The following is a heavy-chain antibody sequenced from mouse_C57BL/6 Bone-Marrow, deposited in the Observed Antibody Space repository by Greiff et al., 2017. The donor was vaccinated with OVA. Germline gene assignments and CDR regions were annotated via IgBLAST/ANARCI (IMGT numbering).Heavy chain of an antibody. CDR2: IDPSDSYT. CDR1: GYTFTSYW. J-gene: IGHJ2*02. Sequence: QVQLQQPGAELVMPGASVKLSCKASGYTFTSYWMHWVKQRPGQGLEWIGEIDPSDSYTNYNQKFKGKSTLTVDKSSSTAYMQLSSLTSEDSAVYYCASWGLRYHYWGQGTSLTVSS. CDR3: ASWGLRYHY. D-gene: IGHD1-1*01. V-gene: IGHV1-69*01.